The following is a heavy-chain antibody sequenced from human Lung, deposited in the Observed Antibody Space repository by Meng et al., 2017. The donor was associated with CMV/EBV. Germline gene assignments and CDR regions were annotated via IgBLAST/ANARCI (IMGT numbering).Heavy chain of an antibody. J-gene: IGHJ4*02. V-gene: IGHV4-59*01. CDR2: IYYTGAT. CDR3: ARGSAIAVIPADISFDD. CDR1: GGSISSYY. D-gene: IGHD2-2*01. Sequence: SETLSLXCTVSGGSISSYYWSWIRQPPGKGLEWVGYIYYTGATNYNPSLKSRVTISVDTSKNHFSLRLTSVTAADTAVYYCARGSAIAVIPADISFDDWAQGTLVTVSS.